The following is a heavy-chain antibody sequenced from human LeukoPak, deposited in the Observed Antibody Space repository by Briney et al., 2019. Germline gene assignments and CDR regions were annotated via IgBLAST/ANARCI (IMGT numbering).Heavy chain of an antibody. V-gene: IGHV4-31*03. CDR1: GDSISSGDYY. CDR2: IYYSGST. CDR3: ARVREATIAPFFDY. D-gene: IGHD6-13*01. Sequence: SETLSLTCTVSGDSISSGDYYWTEIRQHPGKGLEWIGCIYYSGSTYYNLSLKSRVIISADTSKNHFSLKLSSVTAADTAVYYCARVREATIAPFFDYWGQGILVTVSS. J-gene: IGHJ4*02.